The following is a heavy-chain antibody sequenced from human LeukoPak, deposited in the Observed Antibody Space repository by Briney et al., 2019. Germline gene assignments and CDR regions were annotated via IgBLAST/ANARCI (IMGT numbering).Heavy chain of an antibody. J-gene: IGHJ6*03. CDR2: IGSKAYGGTT. CDR3: TRGGTVPAAMDYYYMDV. V-gene: IGHV3-49*04. D-gene: IGHD2-2*01. CDR1: GFTFCDYA. Sequence: GGSLRLSCTASGFTFCDYAMSWVRQAPGKGLEWVGFIGSKAYGGTTEYAASVKGRFTISRDDSKSIAYLQMNSLKTEDTAVYYCTRGGTVPAAMDYYYMDVWGKGTTVTVSS.